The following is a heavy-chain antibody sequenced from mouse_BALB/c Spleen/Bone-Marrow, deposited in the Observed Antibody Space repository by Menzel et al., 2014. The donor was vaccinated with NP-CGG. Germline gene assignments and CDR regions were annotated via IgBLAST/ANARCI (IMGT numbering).Heavy chain of an antibody. CDR1: DYSFTDYY. V-gene: IGHV1S34*01. D-gene: IGHD1-1*01. CDR2: ISCYNGAT. CDR3: ARSEGIYYYGSSYALDY. J-gene: IGHJ4*01. Sequence: LVKTGASVKISCKASDYSFTDYYMHWVKQTHGRSLEWIGYISCYNGATSYNQKFKGKATFTVDTSSSTACMQFSSLTSEDSAVYYCARSEGIYYYGSSYALDYWGQGTSVPVSS.